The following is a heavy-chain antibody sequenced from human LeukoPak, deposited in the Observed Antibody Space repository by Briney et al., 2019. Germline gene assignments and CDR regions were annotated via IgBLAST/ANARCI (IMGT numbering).Heavy chain of an antibody. CDR2: ITGGGGST. D-gene: IGHD1-26*01. V-gene: IGHV3-23*01. CDR3: AKYSRQLDY. J-gene: IGHJ4*02. Sequence: PGGSLRLPCAASGFTFSNYAMSWVRQAPGKGLEWVSTITGGGGSTYYAGSVKGRFTISRDNSKNTLYLQMNSLRVEDTAIYFCAKYSRQLDYWGQGTLVTVSS. CDR1: GFTFSNYA.